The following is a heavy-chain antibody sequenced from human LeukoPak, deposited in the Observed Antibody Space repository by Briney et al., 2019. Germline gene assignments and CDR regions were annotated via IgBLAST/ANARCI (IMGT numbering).Heavy chain of an antibody. CDR3: ARDLGEQQLDFDY. CDR2: INPNSGGT. V-gene: IGHV1-2*02. J-gene: IGHJ4*02. D-gene: IGHD6-13*01. Sequence: GASVKVSCKASGYTFTGYYMHWVRQAPGQGLEWMGWINPNSGGTNYAQKFQGRVTMTRDTYISTAYMELSRLRSDDTAVYYCARDLGEQQLDFDYWGQGTLVTVSS. CDR1: GYTFTGYY.